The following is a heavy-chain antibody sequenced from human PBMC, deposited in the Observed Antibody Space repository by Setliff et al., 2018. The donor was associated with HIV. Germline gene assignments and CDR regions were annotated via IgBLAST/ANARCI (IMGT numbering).Heavy chain of an antibody. J-gene: IGHJ6*03. D-gene: IGHD3-10*01. CDR2: IGEIPSNA. CDR3: ANSYSASGDYHYYDYLDV. V-gene: IGHV3-23*01. Sequence: PGGSLRLSCEASGFTIRSYAMHWVRQAPGKGLEWVSFIGEIPSNAYYADFVKGRFTISRDNSKNALFLQMNSLRIEDSGAYYCANSYSASGDYHYYDYLDVWGKGTTVTVSS. CDR1: GFTIRSYA.